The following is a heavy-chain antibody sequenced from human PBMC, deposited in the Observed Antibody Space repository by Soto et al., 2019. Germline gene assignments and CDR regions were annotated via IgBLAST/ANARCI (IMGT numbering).Heavy chain of an antibody. CDR2: IYYSGST. CDR1: GGSISSYY. Sequence: TSETLSLTCTFSGGSISSYYWSWIRQPPGKGLEWIGYIYYSGSTNYNPSLKSRVTISVDTSKNQFSLKLSSVTAADTAVYYCARLGYYDSSGYYVGYWGQGTPVTVS. CDR3: ARLGYYDSSGYYVGY. J-gene: IGHJ4*02. D-gene: IGHD3-22*01. V-gene: IGHV4-59*08.